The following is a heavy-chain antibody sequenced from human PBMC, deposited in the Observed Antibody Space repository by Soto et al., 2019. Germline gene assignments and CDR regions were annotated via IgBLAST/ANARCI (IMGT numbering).Heavy chain of an antibody. V-gene: IGHV2-5*01. CDR2: IYWNDDK. CDR1: GFSLSTSGVG. CDR3: ERIEYSSSGDWFDP. J-gene: IGHJ5*02. Sequence: SGPTLVNPTQTLTLTCTFSGFSLSTSGVGVGWIRQPPGKALEWLALIYWNDDKRYSPSLKSRLTITKDTSKNQVVLTMTNMDPVDTATYYCERIEYSSSGDWFDPWGQGTLVTVSS. D-gene: IGHD6-6*01.